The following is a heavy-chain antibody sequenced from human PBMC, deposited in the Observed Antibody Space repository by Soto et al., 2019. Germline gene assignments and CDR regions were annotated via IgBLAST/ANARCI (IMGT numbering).Heavy chain of an antibody. CDR3: ARDIDYYDSSGYQDY. CDR1: GLTFSSYE. Sequence: LRLSCAASGLTFSSYEMNWVRQAPGKGLEWVSYITTSGKTIHYADSVKGRFTISRDNAKNSLYLQMNSLRAEDTAVYYCARDIDYYDSSGYQDYWGQGTLVTVSS. V-gene: IGHV3-48*03. D-gene: IGHD3-22*01. J-gene: IGHJ4*02. CDR2: ITTSGKTI.